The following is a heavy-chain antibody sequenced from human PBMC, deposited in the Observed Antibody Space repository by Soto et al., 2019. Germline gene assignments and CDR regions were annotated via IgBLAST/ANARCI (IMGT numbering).Heavy chain of an antibody. V-gene: IGHV3-23*01. CDR3: AKEEYISSRDYYYGMDF. CDR1: A. D-gene: IGHD6-13*01. Sequence: ARTWIRQAPGKGMEWVSAISGSGGSTFYADSVKGRFTISRDNSKNTLYLQMNSLRAEDTAVYYCAKEEYISSRDYYYGMDFWGQRTTVPV. CDR2: ISGSGGST. J-gene: IGHJ6*02.